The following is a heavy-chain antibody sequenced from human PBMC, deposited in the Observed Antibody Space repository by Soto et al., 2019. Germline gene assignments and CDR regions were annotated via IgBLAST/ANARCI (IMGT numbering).Heavy chain of an antibody. CDR3: ARHIWGYSGYGDYYYYGMDV. CDR2: IYPGDSDT. Sequence: PGESLKISCKGSGYSFTSYWIGWVRQMPGKGLEWMGIIYPGDSDTRYSPSFQGQVTISADKSISTAYLQWSSLKASDTAMYYCARHIWGYSGYGDYYYYGMDVWGQGTTVTVSS. J-gene: IGHJ6*02. D-gene: IGHD5-12*01. V-gene: IGHV5-51*01. CDR1: GYSFTSYW.